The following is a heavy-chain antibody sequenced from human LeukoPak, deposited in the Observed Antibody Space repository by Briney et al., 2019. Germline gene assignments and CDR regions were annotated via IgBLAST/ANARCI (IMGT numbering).Heavy chain of an antibody. CDR1: GFTFTSSA. CDR2: IVVGSGNT. J-gene: IGHJ4*02. V-gene: IGHV1-58*01. D-gene: IGHD5-12*01. Sequence: SVKVSCKASGFTFTSSAVQWVRQARGQRLEWIGWIVVGSGNTNYAQKSQERVTITRDMSTSTAYMELSSLRSEDTAVYYCAARYSGYEIDYWGQGTLVTVSS. CDR3: AARYSGYEIDY.